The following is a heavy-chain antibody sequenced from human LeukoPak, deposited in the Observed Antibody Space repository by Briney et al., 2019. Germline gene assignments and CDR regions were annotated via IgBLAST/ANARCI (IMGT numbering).Heavy chain of an antibody. V-gene: IGHV3-23*01. D-gene: IGHD6-19*01. CDR3: ANGPSSYAEGAFDI. CDR2: ISGSGANA. CDR1: GFTFSSYA. J-gene: IGHJ3*02. Sequence: GGSLRLSCAASGFTFSSYAMNWVRQAPGKGLEWVSAISGSGANAYYADSVKGRFTISRDNSKNTLYLQMNSLRAEDTAVYYCANGPSSYAEGAFDIWGQGTMVTVSS.